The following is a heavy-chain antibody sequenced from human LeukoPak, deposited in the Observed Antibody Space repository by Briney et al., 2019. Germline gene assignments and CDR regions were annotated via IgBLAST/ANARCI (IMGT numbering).Heavy chain of an antibody. J-gene: IGHJ4*02. CDR1: GFTFSSYG. D-gene: IGHD3-3*01. V-gene: IGHV3-30*02. Sequence: GSLRLSCAASGFTFSSYGMHWVRQAPGKGLEWVAFIRYDGSNKYYADSVKGRFTISRDNSKNTLYLQMNSLRAEDTAVYYCAKGFPVLEWLLSDYWGQGTLVTVSS. CDR3: AKGFPVLEWLLSDY. CDR2: IRYDGSNK.